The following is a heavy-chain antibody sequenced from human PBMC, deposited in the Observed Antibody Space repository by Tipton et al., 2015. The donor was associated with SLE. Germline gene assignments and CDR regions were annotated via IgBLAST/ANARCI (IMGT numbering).Heavy chain of an antibody. Sequence: TLSLTCTVSGGSISSHYWSWIRQPPGKGLEWIGYIYYSGSTNYNPSLKSRVTISVDTSKNQFSLKLSSVTAADTAVYYCAKDRKVGATYFDYWGQGTLVTVSS. CDR3: AKDRKVGATYFDY. CDR2: IYYSGST. J-gene: IGHJ4*02. D-gene: IGHD1-26*01. CDR1: GGSISSHY. V-gene: IGHV4-59*11.